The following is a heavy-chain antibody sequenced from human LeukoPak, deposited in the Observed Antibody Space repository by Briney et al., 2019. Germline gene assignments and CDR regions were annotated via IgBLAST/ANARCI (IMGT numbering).Heavy chain of an antibody. CDR3: TTVYYSNYPLSIDV. CDR1: GFTFTNAW. J-gene: IGHJ6*04. V-gene: IGHV3-15*01. D-gene: IGHD4-11*01. Sequence: PGGSLRLSCAASGFTFTNAWMSWVRQAPGKGLEWVGHIKSKTDGGTTDHAAPVKGRFTISRDDSKNTLYLQMNSLKTEDTAVYYCTTVYYSNYPLSIDVWGKGTTVTVSS. CDR2: IKSKTDGGTT.